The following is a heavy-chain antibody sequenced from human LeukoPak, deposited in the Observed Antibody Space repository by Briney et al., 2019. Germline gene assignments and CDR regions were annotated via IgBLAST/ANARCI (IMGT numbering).Heavy chain of an antibody. D-gene: IGHD5-24*01. J-gene: IGHJ4*02. V-gene: IGHV1-2*02. CDR3: ARVLRRDGYNRYFDY. CDR1: GYTFTAYY. Sequence: GASVKVSCKASGYTFTAYYIHGVRQAPGQGLEWMGWINPNSGGTNYAQKFQGRVTMTRDTPITTAFMELSRLRSDDTAVYYCARVLRRDGYNRYFDYWGQGTLVTVSS. CDR2: INPNSGGT.